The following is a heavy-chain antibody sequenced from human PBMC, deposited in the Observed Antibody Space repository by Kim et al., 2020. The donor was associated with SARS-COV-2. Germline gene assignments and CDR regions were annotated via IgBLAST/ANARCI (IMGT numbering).Heavy chain of an antibody. V-gene: IGHV4-4*02. Sequence: SETLSLTCAVSGGSISSSNWWSWVRQPPGKGLEWIGEIYHSGSTNYNPSLKSRVTISVDKSKNQFSLKLSSVTAADTAVYYCASPGDYYYYGMDVWGQGTTVTVSS. J-gene: IGHJ6*02. CDR1: GGSISSSNW. D-gene: IGHD7-27*01. CDR3: ASPGDYYYYGMDV. CDR2: IYHSGST.